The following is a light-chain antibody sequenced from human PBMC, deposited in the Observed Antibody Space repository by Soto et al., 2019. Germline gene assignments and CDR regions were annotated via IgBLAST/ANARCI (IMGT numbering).Light chain of an antibody. CDR1: RSISSY. Sequence: EIVMTQSPATLSLSPGDSATLSCRASRSISSYLAWYQQKPGQAPRLLIYGASSRATGIPDRFSGSGSGTDFTLTISRLEPEDFAVYYCQQYGSSPRTFGQGTKVDIK. J-gene: IGKJ1*01. CDR3: QQYGSSPRT. CDR2: GAS. V-gene: IGKV3-20*01.